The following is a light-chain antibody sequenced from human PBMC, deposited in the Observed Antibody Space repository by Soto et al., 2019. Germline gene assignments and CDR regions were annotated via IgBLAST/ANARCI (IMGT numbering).Light chain of an antibody. Sequence: EIVMTQSPATLSVSPGERATLSCRASQSVSSNLAWYQQKPGQAPRLLIYGASTRATGIPARFSGSGSGTEFTLTIRRLQSEDFTIYYCQKYNNWPPTFGQGTRLEIK. CDR3: QKYNNWPPT. J-gene: IGKJ5*01. V-gene: IGKV3-15*01. CDR2: GAS. CDR1: QSVSSN.